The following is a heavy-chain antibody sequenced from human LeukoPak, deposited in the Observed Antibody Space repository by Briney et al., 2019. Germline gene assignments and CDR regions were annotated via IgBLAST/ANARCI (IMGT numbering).Heavy chain of an antibody. CDR2: INSDGSST. J-gene: IGHJ4*02. D-gene: IGHD3-10*01. Sequence: GGSLRLSCAASGFTFSTSWIHWVRHAPGKGLVWVSRINSDGSSTSYADSVKGRFTISRDNSKNTLYLQMNSLRAEDTAVYYCAKSGGEGLAFDYWGQGTLVTVPS. CDR1: GFTFSTSW. V-gene: IGHV3-74*01. CDR3: AKSGGEGLAFDY.